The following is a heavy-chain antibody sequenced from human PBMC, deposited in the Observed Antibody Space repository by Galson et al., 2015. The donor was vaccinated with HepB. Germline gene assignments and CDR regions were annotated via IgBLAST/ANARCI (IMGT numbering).Heavy chain of an antibody. Sequence: CAISGDSVSSNSAAWNWIRQSPSRGLEWLGRTYYRSKWYNDYAVSVKSRITINPDTSKNQFSLQLNSVTPEDTAVYYCARDLEVEGVAAYAFDIWGQGTMVTVSP. D-gene: IGHD2-15*01. CDR1: GDSVSSNSAA. CDR2: TYYRSKWYN. V-gene: IGHV6-1*01. J-gene: IGHJ3*02. CDR3: ARDLEVEGVAAYAFDI.